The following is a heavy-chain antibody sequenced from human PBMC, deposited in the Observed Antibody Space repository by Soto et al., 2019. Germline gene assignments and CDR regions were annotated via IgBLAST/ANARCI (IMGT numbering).Heavy chain of an antibody. CDR3: ARDYWNYYFDY. V-gene: IGHV3-48*02. Sequence: GGALRHSCLAHGFTCSYDSMKRVRLGPGKGLEWISYISSISSNIYYADSVKGRFTVSRDNAKNTLYLQMNSLKDEDTALYYCARDYWNYYFDYWGLGTLVTVS. CDR1: GFTCSYDS. CDR2: ISSISSNI. J-gene: IGHJ4*02. D-gene: IGHD1-7*01.